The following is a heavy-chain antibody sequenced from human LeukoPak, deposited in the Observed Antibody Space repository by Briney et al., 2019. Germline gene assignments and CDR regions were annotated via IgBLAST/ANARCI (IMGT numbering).Heavy chain of an antibody. V-gene: IGHV3-23*01. CDR3: ATFWGSGSYYYYYMDV. CDR2: ISGSGGST. J-gene: IGHJ6*03. CDR1: GFTFGSYA. Sequence: GGSLRLSCAASGFTFGSYAMSWVRQAPGKGLEWVSAISGSGGSTYYADSVKGRFTISRDNSKNTLYLQMNSLRAEDTAVYYCATFWGSGSYYYYYMDVWGKGTTVTVSS. D-gene: IGHD3-10*01.